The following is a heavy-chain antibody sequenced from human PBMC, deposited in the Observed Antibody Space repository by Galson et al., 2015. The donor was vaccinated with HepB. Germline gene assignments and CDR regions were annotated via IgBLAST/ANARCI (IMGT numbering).Heavy chain of an antibody. J-gene: IGHJ4*02. Sequence: SLRLSCAASGFTFSSYWMSWVRQAPGKGLEWVANIKQDGSEKYYVDSVKGRFTISRDNAKNSLYLQMNSLRAEDTAVYYCARDRKGADYYDSSGYYYWGQGTLVTVSS. CDR2: IKQDGSEK. V-gene: IGHV3-7*03. CDR1: GFTFSSYW. D-gene: IGHD3-22*01. CDR3: ARDRKGADYYDSSGYYY.